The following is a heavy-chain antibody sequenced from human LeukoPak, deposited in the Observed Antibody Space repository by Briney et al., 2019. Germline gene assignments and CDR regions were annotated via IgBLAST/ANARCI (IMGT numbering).Heavy chain of an antibody. D-gene: IGHD3-10*01. CDR3: VKGFVHPTYYFDY. CDR1: GFTFSSYA. J-gene: IGHJ4*02. Sequence: GGSLRLSCAASGFTFSSYAMMWVRQAPGKRLEWVSSITGSGDGTYYADSVRGRFTISRDNSENTLYLQLNSLRAEDTAVYFCVKGFVHPTYYFDYWGQATLVTVSS. V-gene: IGHV3-23*01. CDR2: ITGSGDGT.